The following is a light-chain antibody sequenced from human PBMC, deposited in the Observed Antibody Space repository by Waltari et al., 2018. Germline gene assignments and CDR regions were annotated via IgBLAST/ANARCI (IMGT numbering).Light chain of an antibody. CDR2: TAS. Sequence: DIQMTQSPSTLSTSIGDRVTITGRASQTISSWLAWYQQKPGKAPKLLINTASSLESGVPSRFSGSGSGTEFTLTISSLQPDDFATYYCQQYDRLPVTFGQGTKLEIK. CDR1: QTISSW. CDR3: QQYDRLPVT. J-gene: IGKJ2*01. V-gene: IGKV1-5*03.